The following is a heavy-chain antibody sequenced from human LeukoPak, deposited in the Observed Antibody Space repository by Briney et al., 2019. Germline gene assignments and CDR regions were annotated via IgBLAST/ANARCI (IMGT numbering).Heavy chain of an antibody. Sequence: PGGSLRLSCAASGFTFSSYWMHWVRQAPGKGLVWLSRINSDGSSTSYADSVKGRFTISRDNSKNTLYMQMNSLRAEDTAIYYCAKWGVDRGEWRHYVDYWGQGRLVIVSS. D-gene: IGHD3-10*01. CDR2: INSDGSST. CDR3: AKWGVDRGEWRHYVDY. CDR1: GFTFSSYW. V-gene: IGHV3-74*01. J-gene: IGHJ4*02.